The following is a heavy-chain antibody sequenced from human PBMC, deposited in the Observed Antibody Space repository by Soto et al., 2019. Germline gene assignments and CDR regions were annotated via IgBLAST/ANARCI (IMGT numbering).Heavy chain of an antibody. D-gene: IGHD1-20*01. CDR1: GYIFTSYA. CDR2: INAGNGNT. J-gene: IGHJ4*02. Sequence: ASVKVSCKAAGYIFTSYAMHWVLQAPGQRLEWMGWINAGNGNTKYSQKFQGRVTITRDTSASTAYMELSSLRSEDTAVYYCARGITLPTPLDYWGQGTLVTVSS. CDR3: ARGITLPTPLDY. V-gene: IGHV1-3*01.